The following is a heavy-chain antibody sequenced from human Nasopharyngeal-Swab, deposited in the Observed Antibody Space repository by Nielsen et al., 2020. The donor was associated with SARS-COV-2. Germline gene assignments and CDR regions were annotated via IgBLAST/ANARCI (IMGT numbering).Heavy chain of an antibody. CDR3: ARGPSAVAFDP. V-gene: IGHV4-34*01. CDR2: INHSGST. J-gene: IGHJ5*02. D-gene: IGHD6-13*01. Sequence: SETLPLTCAVYGGSFSGYYWSWIRQPPGKGMEWIGEINHSGSTNYNPSLKSRVTISVATSKNQFSLKLSSVTAADTAVYYCARGPSAVAFDPWGQGTLVTVSS. CDR1: GGSFSGYY.